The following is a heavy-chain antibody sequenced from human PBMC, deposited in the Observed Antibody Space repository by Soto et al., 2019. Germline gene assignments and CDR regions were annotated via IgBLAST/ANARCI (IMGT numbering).Heavy chain of an antibody. Sequence: QVQLVQSGAEVKKPGASVKVSCKASGYPFTSCNIYWVRHATGQGLEWMGWMNPNSGNTGYAQKFQGRVTMTRNTSIITAYMELSSLRSEDTAVYYCAAHRYSGSFGSFDYWGQGTLVTVSS. D-gene: IGHD1-26*01. CDR2: MNPNSGNT. CDR3: AAHRYSGSFGSFDY. CDR1: GYPFTSCN. J-gene: IGHJ4*02. V-gene: IGHV1-8*01.